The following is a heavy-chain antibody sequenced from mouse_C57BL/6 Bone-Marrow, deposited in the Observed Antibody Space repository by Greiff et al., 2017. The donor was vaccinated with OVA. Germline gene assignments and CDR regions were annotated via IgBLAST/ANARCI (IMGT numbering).Heavy chain of an antibody. V-gene: IGHV1-75*01. Sequence: QVQLKQSGPELVKPGASVKISCKASGYTFTDYYINWVKQRPGQGLEWIGWIFPGSGSTYYNEKFKGKATLTVDKSSSTAYMQLKSLTSEDSAVYYCARSPRSYYFDYWGQGTTLTVSS. J-gene: IGHJ2*01. CDR1: GYTFTDYY. CDR2: IFPGSGST. CDR3: ARSPRSYYFDY. D-gene: IGHD2-10*02.